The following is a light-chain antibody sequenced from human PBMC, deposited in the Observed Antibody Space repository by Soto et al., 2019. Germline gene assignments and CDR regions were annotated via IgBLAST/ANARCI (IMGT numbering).Light chain of an antibody. CDR2: AAS. V-gene: IGKV1-39*01. Sequence: DIPVTQSPVSLSASVGDRVTITCRTSQDISTYLNWYQQKAGDAPRLLISAASDLQKGVPSRFSGSGSGADFTLTISSLRPEDFATYYGQQAYITPYTFGQGAKLEI. CDR1: QDISTY. CDR3: QQAYITPYT. J-gene: IGKJ2*01.